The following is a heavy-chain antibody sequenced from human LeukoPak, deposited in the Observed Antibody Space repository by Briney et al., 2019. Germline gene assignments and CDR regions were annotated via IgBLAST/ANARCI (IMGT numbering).Heavy chain of an antibody. CDR1: GGSISSYY. V-gene: IGHV4-59*01. J-gene: IGHJ6*03. CDR3: ARDGPLAYYYYMDV. Sequence: PSETLSLTCTVSGGSISSYYWSWIRQPPGKGLEWIGYIYYSGSTNYNPSLKSRVAISVDTSKNQFSLKLSSVTAADTAVYYCARDGPLAYYYYMDVWGKGTTVTVSS. CDR2: IYYSGST.